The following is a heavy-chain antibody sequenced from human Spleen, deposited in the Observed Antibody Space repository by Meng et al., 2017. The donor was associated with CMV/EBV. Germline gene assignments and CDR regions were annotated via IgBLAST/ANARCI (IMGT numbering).Heavy chain of an antibody. CDR2: ISWNSANI. D-gene: IGHD4-17*01. Sequence: SLKISCAASGFTFSTYAMHWVRQAPGKGLEWVSGISWNSANIGYADSVKGRFTISRDNAKNSLYLQMDNLGTEDTALYYCVRDRNYGVYLGSDYWGQGTLVTVSS. J-gene: IGHJ4*02. CDR1: GFTFSTYA. V-gene: IGHV3-9*01. CDR3: VRDRNYGVYLGSDY.